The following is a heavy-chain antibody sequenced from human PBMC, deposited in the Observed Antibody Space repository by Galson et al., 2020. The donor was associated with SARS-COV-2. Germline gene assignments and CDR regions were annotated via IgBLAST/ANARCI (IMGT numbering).Heavy chain of an antibody. D-gene: IGHD3-16*01. V-gene: IGHV3-30*01. J-gene: IGHJ4*02. CDR1: GFTFSTYL. CDR2: IFFDGSKY. CDR3: VRGFGRYDSDSLGNY. Sequence: GGSLRLSCAASGFTFSTYLMFWVRQAPGKGLEWVSLIFFDGSKYYNEDFARGRFTISRDDSKNTLYLEMNNLRSEDTAVYFCVRGFGRYDSDSLGNYWGQGTLVTVSP.